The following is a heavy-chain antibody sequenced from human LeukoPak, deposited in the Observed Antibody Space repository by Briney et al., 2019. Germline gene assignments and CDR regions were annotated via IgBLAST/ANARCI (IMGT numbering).Heavy chain of an antibody. CDR3: ARPRGYSYGSDY. CDR2: IKQDGSEK. D-gene: IGHD5-18*01. V-gene: IGHV3-7*01. J-gene: IGHJ4*02. CDR1: GFTFSNYW. Sequence: GGSLRLSCAASGFTFSNYWMSWVRQAPGKGLEWVASIKQDGSEKYYVDSVKGRFTISRDNAKNSLYLQMNSLRAEDTAVYYCARPRGYSYGSDYWGQGTLVTVSS.